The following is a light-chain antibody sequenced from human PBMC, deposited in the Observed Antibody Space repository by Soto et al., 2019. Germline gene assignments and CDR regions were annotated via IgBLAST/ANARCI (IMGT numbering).Light chain of an antibody. V-gene: IGLV1-44*01. J-gene: IGLJ1*01. CDR2: NND. Sequence: QSVLTQPPSASGTRGQRVTISWSGSSSNIGTYTVNWYQQLPGTAPKLLIFNNDQRPSGVPDRFSGFKYGTAASLAISGLQSEDEADYYCAAWDDSFSGLYVFGTGTKVTVL. CDR1: SSNIGTYT. CDR3: AAWDDSFSGLYV.